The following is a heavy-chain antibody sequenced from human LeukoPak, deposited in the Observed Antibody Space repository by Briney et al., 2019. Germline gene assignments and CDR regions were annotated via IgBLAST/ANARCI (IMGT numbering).Heavy chain of an antibody. D-gene: IGHD1-26*01. CDR1: GYTFTSYY. CDR2: INPSGGST. J-gene: IGHJ4*02. CDR3: ARGSVIVGAIKYYFDY. Sequence: ASVKVSCKASGYTFTSYYMHWVRQAPGQGLEWMGIINPSGGSTSYAQKFQGRVTMTRDTSTSTVYMGLSSLRSEDTAVYYCARGSVIVGAIKYYFDYWGQGTLVTVSS. V-gene: IGHV1-46*03.